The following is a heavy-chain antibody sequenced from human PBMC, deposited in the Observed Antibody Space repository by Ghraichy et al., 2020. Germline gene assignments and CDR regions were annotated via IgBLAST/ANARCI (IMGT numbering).Heavy chain of an antibody. Sequence: TLSLTCTVSGGSISSSSYYWGWIRQPPGKGLEWIGSIYYSGSTYYNPSLKSRVTISVDTSKNQFSLKLSSVTAADTAVYYCARHEYSGSYGSFDYWGQGTLVTVSS. J-gene: IGHJ4*02. CDR3: ARHEYSGSYGSFDY. CDR2: IYYSGST. D-gene: IGHD1-26*01. CDR1: GGSISSSSYY. V-gene: IGHV4-39*01.